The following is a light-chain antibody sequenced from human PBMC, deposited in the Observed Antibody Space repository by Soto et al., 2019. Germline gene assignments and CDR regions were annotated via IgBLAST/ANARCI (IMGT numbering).Light chain of an antibody. CDR1: QHIDTF. CDR3: HQYNNWPRT. CDR2: DAS. Sequence: EVVLTQSPATLSLSPGEGAALSCRASQHIDTFIAWYQQKPGQAPRLLIYDASTRVPGVPLRFSGRGSGTDFTLTISSLQSEDFAVYYCHQYNNWPRTFGQGTKVEI. J-gene: IGKJ1*01. V-gene: IGKV3D-15*01.